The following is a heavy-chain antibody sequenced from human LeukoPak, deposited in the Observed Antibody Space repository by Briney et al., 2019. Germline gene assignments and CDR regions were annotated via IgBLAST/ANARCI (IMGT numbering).Heavy chain of an antibody. J-gene: IGHJ6*03. D-gene: IGHD3-10*01. Sequence: PSETLSLTCAVYGGSFSGYYWSWIRQPPGKGLEWIGEINHSGSTNYNPSLKSRVTISVDTSKNQFSLKLSSVTAADTAVYYCARGQPLRFGELFSGRGRYYMGVWGKGTTVTVSS. V-gene: IGHV4-34*01. CDR2: INHSGST. CDR1: GGSFSGYY. CDR3: ARGQPLRFGELFSGRGRYYMGV.